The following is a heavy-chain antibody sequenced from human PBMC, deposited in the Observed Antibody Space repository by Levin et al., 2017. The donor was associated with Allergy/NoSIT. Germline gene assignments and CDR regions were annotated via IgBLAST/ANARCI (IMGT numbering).Heavy chain of an antibody. D-gene: IGHD6-19*01. J-gene: IGHJ4*02. V-gene: IGHV3-30*18. Sequence: LSLTCAASGFTFSSYGMHWVRQAPGKGLEWVAVISYDGSNKYYADSVKGRFTISRDNSKNTLYLQMNSLRAEDTAVYYCAKDPQGGQWLVQEIDYWGQGTLVTVSS. CDR3: AKDPQGGQWLVQEIDY. CDR1: GFTFSSYG. CDR2: ISYDGSNK.